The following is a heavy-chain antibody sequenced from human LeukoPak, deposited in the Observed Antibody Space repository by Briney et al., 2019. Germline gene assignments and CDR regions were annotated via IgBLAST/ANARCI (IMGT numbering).Heavy chain of an antibody. CDR3: AREVVIVPDYFYYGLDV. J-gene: IGHJ6*02. CDR1: GFTFSDYY. D-gene: IGHD2/OR15-2a*01. V-gene: IGHV3-11*01. CDR2: ISSSGDSL. Sequence: GGSLRLSCAASGFTFSDYYMTWIRQAPGKGLEWVSSISSSGDSLYYADSVRGRFIISRDNAKNSLFLQMNSLRAEDTAVYYCAREVVIVPDYFYYGLDVWGQGTTVTVSS.